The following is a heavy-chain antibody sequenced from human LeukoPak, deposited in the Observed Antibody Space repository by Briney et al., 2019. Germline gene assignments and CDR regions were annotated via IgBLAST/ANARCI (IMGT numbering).Heavy chain of an antibody. Sequence: KAGGSLRLSCAASGFTFSSYSMNWVRQAPGKGLEWVSSISSSSSYIYYADSVKGRFTISRDNSKNTLYLQMNSLRAEDTALYYCAKGLTYYDFWSGYYPWGQGTLVTVSS. CDR3: AKGLTYYDFWSGYYP. D-gene: IGHD3-3*01. V-gene: IGHV3-21*01. CDR2: ISSSSSYI. CDR1: GFTFSSYS. J-gene: IGHJ5*02.